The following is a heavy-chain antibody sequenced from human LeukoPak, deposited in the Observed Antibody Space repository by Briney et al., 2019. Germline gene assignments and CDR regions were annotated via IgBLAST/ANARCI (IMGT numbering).Heavy chain of an antibody. D-gene: IGHD3-9*01. J-gene: IGHJ4*02. Sequence: GGSLRLSCAASGFIFRNAWMSWVRQAPGKGLEWVAVIWHDGSEKYYGDAVKGRFTISRDDSKNTLHLQMNSLRPEDTGVYYCARDDSPTGYVYDYWGQGTLVAVSS. CDR2: IWHDGSEK. CDR3: ARDDSPTGYVYDY. CDR1: GFIFRNAW. V-gene: IGHV3-33*08.